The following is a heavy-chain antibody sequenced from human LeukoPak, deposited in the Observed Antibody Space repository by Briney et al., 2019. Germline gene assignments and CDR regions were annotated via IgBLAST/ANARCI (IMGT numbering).Heavy chain of an antibody. Sequence: KFQGRVTITRDTSASTVYMELSSLRSEDTAVYYCARGIASPRNWFDPWGQGTLVTVSS. V-gene: IGHV1-3*01. J-gene: IGHJ5*02. CDR3: ARGIASPRNWFDP. D-gene: IGHD6-13*01.